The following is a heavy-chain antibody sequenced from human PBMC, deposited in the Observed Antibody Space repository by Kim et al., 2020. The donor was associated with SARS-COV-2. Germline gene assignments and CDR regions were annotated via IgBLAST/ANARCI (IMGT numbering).Heavy chain of an antibody. CDR3: ARDLRLHGSGINWFDP. CDR1: GYTFTTYG. J-gene: IGHJ5*02. CDR2: INADTGDT. D-gene: IGHD3-10*01. Sequence: ASVKVSCKASGYTFTTYGIHWVRQAPGQRLEWMGWINADTGDTQYSQKLQDRVTITRDTSANTVYLDLRSLRSEDTAVYYCARDLRLHGSGINWFDPCGQGTLVIVSS. V-gene: IGHV1-3*01.